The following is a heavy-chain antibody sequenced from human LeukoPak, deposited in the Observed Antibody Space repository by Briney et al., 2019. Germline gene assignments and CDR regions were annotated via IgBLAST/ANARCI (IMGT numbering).Heavy chain of an antibody. Sequence: SQTLSLTCTVSGGSISSGGYYWSWIRQHPGKGLEWIGYIYYSGSTYYNPSLKSRVTISVDTSKNQFSLKLSSVTAADTAVDYCARGGGYDHGWFDPWGQGTLVTVSS. J-gene: IGHJ5*02. CDR2: IYYSGST. D-gene: IGHD5-12*01. V-gene: IGHV4-31*03. CDR3: ARGGGYDHGWFDP. CDR1: GGSISSGGYY.